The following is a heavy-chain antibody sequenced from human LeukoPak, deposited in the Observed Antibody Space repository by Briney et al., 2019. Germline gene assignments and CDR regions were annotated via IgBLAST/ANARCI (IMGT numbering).Heavy chain of an antibody. CDR1: GFTFSSYA. J-gene: IGHJ4*02. D-gene: IGHD6-13*01. V-gene: IGHV3-23*01. CDR2: ISGNGGRT. CDR3: AKAHSISWPYAFDS. Sequence: GGSLRLSCAASGFTFSSYAMSWVRQAPGKGLEWVSAISGNGGRTYSADSVQGRFTISRDNSKNTVYLQMDNLRAEDSAMYYCAKAHSISWPYAFDSWGQGTLVTVSS.